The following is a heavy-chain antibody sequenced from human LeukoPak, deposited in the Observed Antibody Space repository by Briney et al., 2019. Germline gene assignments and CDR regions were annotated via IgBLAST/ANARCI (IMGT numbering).Heavy chain of an antibody. J-gene: IGHJ6*03. CDR3: ARDGEGAHYYYYYMDV. CDR2: ISYDGSNK. D-gene: IGHD1-26*01. CDR1: GFTFSSYA. V-gene: IGHV3-30-3*01. Sequence: GGSLRLSCAASGFTFSSYAMHWVRQAPGKGLEWVAVISYDGSNKYYADSVKGRFTISRDNSKNTLYLQMNSLRAEGTAVYYCARDGEGAHYYYYYMDVWGKGTTVTVSS.